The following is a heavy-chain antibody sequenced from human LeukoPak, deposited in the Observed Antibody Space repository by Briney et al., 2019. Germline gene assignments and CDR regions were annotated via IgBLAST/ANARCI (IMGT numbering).Heavy chain of an antibody. CDR1: GFTFRSYA. CDR2: IDDSGGST. Sequence: GGSLRLSCAASGFTFRSYAMNWVRQAPGKGLEWVSTIDDSGGSTYHADSVKGRFTISRDNSKNTLYLQMNSLRVEDTAVYYCAKDGASRGDYHRFDSWGQGTLVTVSS. D-gene: IGHD4-17*01. J-gene: IGHJ5*01. V-gene: IGHV3-23*01. CDR3: AKDGASRGDYHRFDS.